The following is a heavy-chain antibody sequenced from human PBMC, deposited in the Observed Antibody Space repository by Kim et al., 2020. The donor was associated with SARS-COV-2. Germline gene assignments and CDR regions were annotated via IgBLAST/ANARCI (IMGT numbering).Heavy chain of an antibody. Sequence: GESLKISCAASGFTFSNAWMSWVRQAPGKGLEWVGRIKSKTDGGTTDYAAPVKGRFTISRDDSKNTLYLQMNSLKTEDTAVYYCTTSHYYDSSGYPTFGGYWGQGTLVTVSS. J-gene: IGHJ4*02. D-gene: IGHD3-22*01. CDR1: GFTFSNAW. CDR2: IKSKTDGGTT. CDR3: TTSHYYDSSGYPTFGGY. V-gene: IGHV3-15*01.